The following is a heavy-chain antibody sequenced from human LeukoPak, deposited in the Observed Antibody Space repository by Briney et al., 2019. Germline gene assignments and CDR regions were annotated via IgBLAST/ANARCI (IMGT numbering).Heavy chain of an antibody. CDR1: GFTFSRYG. V-gene: IGHV3-30*18. J-gene: IGHJ4*02. CDR2: ISDGGRDK. Sequence: GRSLRLSCAASGFTFSRYGMHWVRQAPGKGLEWVAVISDGGRDKKHADSVKGRFTISRDNSKNSLYLQMNSLRAEDTALYYCAKDRRIAAAGTLDYWGQGTLVTVSS. CDR3: AKDRRIAAAGTLDY. D-gene: IGHD6-13*01.